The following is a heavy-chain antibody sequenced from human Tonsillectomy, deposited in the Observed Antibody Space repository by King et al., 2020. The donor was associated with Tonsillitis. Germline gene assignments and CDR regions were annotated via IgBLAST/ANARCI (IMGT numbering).Heavy chain of an antibody. CDR2: VFYSGDA. CDR1: GGSMITTDYY. CDR3: ARQGGRGYDILTGYPIEY. V-gene: IGHV4-39*07. J-gene: IGHJ4*02. Sequence: QLQESGPGLVKPSETLSLTCTVSGGSMITTDYYWGWFRQPPGKGLEWIGSVFYSGDAYYNPSLKSRVTISVDTSMSKFSLKLSSVTAADTAVYYCARQGGRGYDILTGYPIEYWGQGTLVTVSS. D-gene: IGHD3-9*01.